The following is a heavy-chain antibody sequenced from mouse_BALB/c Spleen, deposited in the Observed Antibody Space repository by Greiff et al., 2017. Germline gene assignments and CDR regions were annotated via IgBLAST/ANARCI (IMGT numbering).Heavy chain of an antibody. J-gene: IGHJ4*01. CDR2: INPSNGGT. CDR1: GYTFTSYY. V-gene: IGHV1S81*02. Sequence: VQLQQSGAELVKPGASVKLSCKASGYTFTSYYMYWVKQRPGQGLEWIGEINPSNGGTNFNEKFKSKATLTVDKSSSTAYMQLSSLTSEDSAVYYCTRWDWDAMDYWGQGTSVTVSS. D-gene: IGHD4-1*01. CDR3: TRWDWDAMDY.